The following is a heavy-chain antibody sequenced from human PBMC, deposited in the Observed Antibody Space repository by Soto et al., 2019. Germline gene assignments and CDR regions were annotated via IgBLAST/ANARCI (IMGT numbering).Heavy chain of an antibody. Sequence: ASVKVSCKASGYTFTSYAMHWVRQAPGQRLEWMGWINAGNGNTKYSQKFQGRVTITRDTSASTAYMELSSLRSEDTAVYYCARDQLPVYASYYYGMDVWGQGTTVTVSS. D-gene: IGHD2-8*01. CDR2: INAGNGNT. CDR3: ARDQLPVYASYYYGMDV. CDR1: GYTFTSYA. V-gene: IGHV1-3*01. J-gene: IGHJ6*02.